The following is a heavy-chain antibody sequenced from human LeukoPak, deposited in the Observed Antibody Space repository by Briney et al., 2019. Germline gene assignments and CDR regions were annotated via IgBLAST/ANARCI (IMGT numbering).Heavy chain of an antibody. J-gene: IGHJ5*02. CDR3: ARGCSGGSCYEPKFDP. Sequence: GGSLRLSCAASGFTFSNAWMSWVRQAPGKGLEWVANIKQDGSEKYYVDSVKGRFTISRDNAKNSLYLQMNSLRAEDTAVYYCARGCSGGSCYEPKFDPWGQGTLVTVSS. CDR1: GFTFSNAW. V-gene: IGHV3-7*01. CDR2: IKQDGSEK. D-gene: IGHD2-15*01.